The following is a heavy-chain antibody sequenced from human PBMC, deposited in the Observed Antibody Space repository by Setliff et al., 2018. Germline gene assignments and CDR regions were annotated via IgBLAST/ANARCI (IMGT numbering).Heavy chain of an antibody. D-gene: IGHD3-9*01. CDR1: GHTLTGYY. V-gene: IGHV1-2*02. Sequence: ASVKVSCKASGHTLTGYYMHWVRQAPGQGLEWMGWINPNSGDTKYAQNFQGRVTMTRDTGSDTAYMELRNLRSDDAAIYYCAKEPAISLTEAIRRSYYDYALDVWGQGTTVTVSS. J-gene: IGHJ6*02. CDR2: INPNSGDT. CDR3: AKEPAISLTEAIRRSYYDYALDV.